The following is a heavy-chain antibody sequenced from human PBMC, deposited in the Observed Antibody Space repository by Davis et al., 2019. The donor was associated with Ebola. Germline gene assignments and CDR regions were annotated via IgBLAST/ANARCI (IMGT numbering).Heavy chain of an antibody. J-gene: IGHJ5*02. CDR2: INHSGST. D-gene: IGHD6-13*01. V-gene: IGHV4-34*01. CDR1: GGSFSGYY. CDR3: ARRKAAAGSNWFDP. Sequence: MPGGSLRLSCAVYGGSFSGYYWSWIRQPPGKGLEWIGEINHSGSTNYNPSLKSRVTISVDTSKNQFSLKLSSVTAADTAVYYCARRKAAAGSNWFDPWGQGTLVTVSS.